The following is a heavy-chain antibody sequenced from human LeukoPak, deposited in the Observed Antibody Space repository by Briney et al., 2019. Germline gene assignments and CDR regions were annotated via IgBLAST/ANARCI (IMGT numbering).Heavy chain of an antibody. D-gene: IGHD3-10*01. CDR2: IYYRGST. V-gene: IGHV4-59*08. J-gene: IGHJ4*02. CDR1: GGSISSYY. CDR3: ARHSDYYGSGSYERLDY. Sequence: SETLSLTCTVSGGSISSYYWSWIRQPPGKGLEWIGYIYYRGSTNYNPSLKSRVTISVDTPKNQFSLKLSSVTAAATPVYYCARHSDYYGSGSYERLDYWGRGTLVTVSS.